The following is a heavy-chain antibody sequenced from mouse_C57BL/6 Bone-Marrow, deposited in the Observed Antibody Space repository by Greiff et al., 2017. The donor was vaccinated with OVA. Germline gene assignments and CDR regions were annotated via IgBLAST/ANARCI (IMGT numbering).Heavy chain of an antibody. CDR1: GFTFSSYT. CDR2: ISGGGGNT. Sequence: EVKLMESGGGLVKPGGSLKLSCAASGFTFSSYTMSWVRQTPEKRLEWVATISGGGGNTYYPDSVKGRFTISRDNAKNTLYLQMSSLRSEDTALDYCARRDWDNYCDYWGQGTTLTVSS. J-gene: IGHJ2*01. CDR3: ARRDWDNYCDY. D-gene: IGHD4-1*01. V-gene: IGHV5-9*01.